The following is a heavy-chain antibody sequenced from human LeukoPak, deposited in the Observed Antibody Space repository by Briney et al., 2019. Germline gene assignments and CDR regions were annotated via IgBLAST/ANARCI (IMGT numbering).Heavy chain of an antibody. CDR3: AKRLLHGSGSYYNENSFDY. CDR2: FSRDGGDV. Sequence: PGGSLRLSCAASGFTLSSSEMHWVRQAPGNGLEWVAYFSRDGGDVPYADSARGRFTISSDNAQNSVVLQRNGLRAEDTAVYYCAKRLLHGSGSYYNENSFDYWGQGTLVTVSS. J-gene: IGHJ4*02. CDR1: GFTLSSSE. V-gene: IGHV3-48*03. D-gene: IGHD3-10*01.